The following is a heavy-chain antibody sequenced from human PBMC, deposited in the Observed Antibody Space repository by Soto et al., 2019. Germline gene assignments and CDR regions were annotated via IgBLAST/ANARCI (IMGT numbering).Heavy chain of an antibody. V-gene: IGHV4-34*01. CDR3: ARRYGSFFDF. Sequence: PSETLSLTCAVYGVSFSDYSWTWIRQPPGKGLEWIGEINHSGSSYYNPSLKSRVTISVDTSKNQFSLKVSSVTAADTAVYYCARRYGSFFDFWGQGSSVIVSS. CDR2: INHSGSS. J-gene: IGHJ4*02. D-gene: IGHD5-18*01. CDR1: GVSFSDYS.